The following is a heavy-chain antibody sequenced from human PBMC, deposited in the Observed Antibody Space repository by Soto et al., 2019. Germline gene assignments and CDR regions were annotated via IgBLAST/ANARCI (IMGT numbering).Heavy chain of an antibody. J-gene: IGHJ4*02. V-gene: IGHV5-10-1*01. CDR1: GYSFTNYW. CDR3: ARDVGISTIWYFDS. CDR2: IDPSDSYT. Sequence: GESLKISCNGSGYSFTNYWINWVRQMPGKGLEWMGRIDPSDSYTKYSPSFEGHVTISADKSINTAYLQWSSLKASDTAIYYCARDVGISTIWYFDSWGQGTQVTVSS. D-gene: IGHD7-27*01.